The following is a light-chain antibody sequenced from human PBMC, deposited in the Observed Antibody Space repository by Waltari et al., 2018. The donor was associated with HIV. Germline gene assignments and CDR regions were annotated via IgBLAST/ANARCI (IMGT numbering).Light chain of an antibody. CDR3: CSYAGSSTPAV. CDR2: EGS. J-gene: IGLJ7*01. Sequence: QSALTQPASVSGSPGQSIPISCTGTSSDVGSYNLVSWYQQHPGKAPKLMIYEGSKRPSGVSNRFSGSKSGNTASLTISGLQAEDEADYYCCSYAGSSTPAVFGGGTQLTVL. CDR1: SSDVGSYNL. V-gene: IGLV2-23*01.